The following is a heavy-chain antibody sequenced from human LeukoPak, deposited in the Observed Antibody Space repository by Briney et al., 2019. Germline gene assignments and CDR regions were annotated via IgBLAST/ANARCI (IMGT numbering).Heavy chain of an antibody. CDR1: GGSIRSSSYT. CDR3: ARGSQHNWFDP. Sequence: SETLPLTCTVSGGSIRSSSYTWGWIRQPPGKGLEWIGSIHYTGTTYYNPSLKSRVTISVDTSKNQFSLKLSSVTAADTAMYYCARGSQHNWFDPWGQGILVTVSS. J-gene: IGHJ5*02. V-gene: IGHV4-39*07. CDR2: IHYTGTT.